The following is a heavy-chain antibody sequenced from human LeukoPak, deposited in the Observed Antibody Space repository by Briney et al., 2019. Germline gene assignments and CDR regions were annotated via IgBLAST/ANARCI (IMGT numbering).Heavy chain of an antibody. Sequence: SQTLSLTCAISGDSVSNNSAAWIWVRQSPSRGLEWLGRTYYKSRWYNDYAVSVKSRISINPDTSKNQFSLQLNSATPEDTAVYYCARLDSSGYRRPEGVDYFDYWGQGTLVTVSS. CDR3: ARLDSSGYRRPEGVDYFDY. D-gene: IGHD3-22*01. J-gene: IGHJ4*02. CDR1: GDSVSNNSAA. V-gene: IGHV6-1*01. CDR2: TYYKSRWYN.